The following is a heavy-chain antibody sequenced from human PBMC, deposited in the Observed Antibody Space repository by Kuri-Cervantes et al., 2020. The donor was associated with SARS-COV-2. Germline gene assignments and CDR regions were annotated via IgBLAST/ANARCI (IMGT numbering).Heavy chain of an antibody. V-gene: IGHV1-18*01. Sequence: SVKVSFKASVYTFVIYGITWVRQAPGQGLEWMGWISPYNGNKNYAQKFQGRVNMTTDTSTNTTYMELRSLRSDDTAVYYCARIIPYYYGLDVWGQGTTVTVSS. CDR2: ISPYNGNK. J-gene: IGHJ6*02. CDR3: ARIIPYYYGLDV. D-gene: IGHD3-9*01. CDR1: VYTFVIYG.